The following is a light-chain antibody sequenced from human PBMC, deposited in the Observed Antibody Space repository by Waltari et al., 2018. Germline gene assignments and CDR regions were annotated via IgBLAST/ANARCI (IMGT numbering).Light chain of an antibody. Sequence: QSALTQPASVSGSPGQSITISCTGSSSDVGGYNYVSWYQQHPGEAPKLIIYDVTERPSGVSNRFSGSKSGNTASLTISGLQAEDEADYYFSSYRSSSTPYVFGTGTKVTVL. CDR1: SSDVGGYNY. CDR2: DVT. V-gene: IGLV2-14*01. CDR3: SSYRSSSTPYV. J-gene: IGLJ1*01.